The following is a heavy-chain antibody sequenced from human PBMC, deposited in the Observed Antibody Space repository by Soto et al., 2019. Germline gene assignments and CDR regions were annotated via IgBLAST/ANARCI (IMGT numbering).Heavy chain of an antibody. J-gene: IGHJ4*02. CDR2: IWYDGNNK. D-gene: IGHD3-10*01. Sequence: QVQLVESGGGVVEPGRSLRLSCAASGFTFSSYGMHWVRQAPGKGLEWVALIWYDGNNKYYAESVKGRFTISRDNSKNTLYLQMNSLRAEDTAVYYCARDLDHGAGSYISYWGQGNLVTVSS. V-gene: IGHV3-33*01. CDR1: GFTFSSYG. CDR3: ARDLDHGAGSYISY.